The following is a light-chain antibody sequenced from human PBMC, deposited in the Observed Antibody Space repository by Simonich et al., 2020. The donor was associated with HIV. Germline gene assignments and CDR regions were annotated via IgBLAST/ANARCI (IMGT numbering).Light chain of an antibody. CDR2: GAA. CDR3: QQYNNWPPYT. Sequence: EIVMTQSPATLSMSPGERATLSCRASQSVSSYLAWYQHKPGQAPRLLIYGAATRATGIPARFSGSGSGTEFTLTISSLQSEDFAVDYCQQYNNWPPYTFGQGTKLEIK. V-gene: IGKV3-15*01. J-gene: IGKJ2*01. CDR1: QSVSSY.